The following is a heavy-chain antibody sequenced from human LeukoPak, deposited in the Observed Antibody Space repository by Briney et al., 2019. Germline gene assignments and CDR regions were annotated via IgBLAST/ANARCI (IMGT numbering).Heavy chain of an antibody. J-gene: IGHJ4*02. D-gene: IGHD2-2*01. CDR1: GYTFTDYY. Sequence: ASVKVSCKASGYTFTDYYMHWVRQAPGQGFEWMGWINPNDGDTNYAQKLQGRVTMARDTSISTAHMEVSRLRSDDTAVYYCARANFLYCSSSTCLFDYWGQGTLVTVSS. CDR2: INPNDGDT. V-gene: IGHV1-2*02. CDR3: ARANFLYCSSSTCLFDY.